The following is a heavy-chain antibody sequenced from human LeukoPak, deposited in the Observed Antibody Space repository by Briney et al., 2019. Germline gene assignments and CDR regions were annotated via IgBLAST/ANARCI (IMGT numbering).Heavy chain of an antibody. CDR2: ISYDGSNK. J-gene: IGHJ3*02. D-gene: IGHD4-23*01. V-gene: IGHV3-30*18. Sequence: GGSLRLSCAASGFTFSSYGMHWVRQAPGKGLEWVAVISYDGSNKYYADSVKGRFTISRDNSKNTLYLQMNSLRAEDTAVYYCAKDGGNYGGNSGSFDIWGQGTMVTVSS. CDR1: GFTFSSYG. CDR3: AKDGGNYGGNSGSFDI.